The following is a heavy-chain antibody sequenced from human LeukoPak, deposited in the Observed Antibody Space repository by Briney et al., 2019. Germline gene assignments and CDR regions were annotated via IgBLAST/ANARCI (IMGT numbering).Heavy chain of an antibody. Sequence: GGSLRLSCAASGFTFSSYWMHWVRQAPGKGLEWVGFIRSKAYGGTTEYAASVKGRFTISRDDSKSIAYLQMNSLKTEDTAVYYCTRVIGGIQLWLRRGYYFDYWGQGTLVTVSS. D-gene: IGHD5-18*01. J-gene: IGHJ4*02. CDR1: GFTFSSYW. CDR3: TRVIGGIQLWLRRGYYFDY. CDR2: IRSKAYGGTT. V-gene: IGHV3-49*04.